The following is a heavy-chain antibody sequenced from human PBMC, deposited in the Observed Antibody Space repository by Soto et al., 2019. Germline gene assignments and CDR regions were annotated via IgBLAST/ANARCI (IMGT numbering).Heavy chain of an antibody. D-gene: IGHD2-21*02. CDR1: GYTFTSYA. J-gene: IGHJ4*02. V-gene: IGHV1-3*01. Sequence: QVQLVQSGAEVKKPGASVKVSCKASGYTFTSYAMHWVRQAPGQRLEWMGWINAGNGNTKYSQKFQGRVTITRDTPASTAYMELSSLRSEYTAVYYFARSIVVVTAADYWGQGTLVTVSS. CDR3: ARSIVVVTAADY. CDR2: INAGNGNT.